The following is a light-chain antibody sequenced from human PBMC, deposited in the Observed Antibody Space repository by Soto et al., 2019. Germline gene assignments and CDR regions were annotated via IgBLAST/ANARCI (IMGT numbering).Light chain of an antibody. CDR1: QSISSW. Sequence: DIQMTQSPSTLSASAGDTATITCRASQSISSWLAWYQQKPGKAPKLLIYKASSLESGVPSRFSGSGSGTEFTLTISSLQPDDFATYYCQQYNSYSGTFGQGTKVDIK. CDR2: KAS. CDR3: QQYNSYSGT. J-gene: IGKJ1*01. V-gene: IGKV1-5*03.